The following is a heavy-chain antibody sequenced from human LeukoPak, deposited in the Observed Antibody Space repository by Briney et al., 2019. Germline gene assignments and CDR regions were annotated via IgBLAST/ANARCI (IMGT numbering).Heavy chain of an antibody. V-gene: IGHV4-39*01. CDR1: GGSISSSSYY. Sequence: SETLSLTCTVSGGSISSSSYYWGWIRQPPGKGLEWIGSIYYSGSTYCNPSLKSRVTISVDTSKNQFSLKLSSVTAADTALYYCARHPVYYDYIWGSYRSYYFDYWGQGPLVTVSS. D-gene: IGHD3-16*02. CDR3: ARHPVYYDYIWGSYRSYYFDY. CDR2: IYYSGST. J-gene: IGHJ4*02.